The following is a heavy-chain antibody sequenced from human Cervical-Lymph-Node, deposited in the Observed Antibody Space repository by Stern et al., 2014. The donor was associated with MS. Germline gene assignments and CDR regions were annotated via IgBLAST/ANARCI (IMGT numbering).Heavy chain of an antibody. CDR2: ISFDGAKT. CDR1: GFAFSTYA. Sequence: VQLVESGGGVVQPGRSLRLSCSPSGFAFSTYAMHWFRQAPGKGLEGVALISFDGAKTYYADSVKGRFTISRDNPKNTLYLQMKSLRGEDTAFYYCARGSDWYPLDYWGQGTLVTVSS. J-gene: IGHJ4*02. V-gene: IGHV3-30*03. CDR3: ARGSDWYPLDY. D-gene: IGHD6-19*01.